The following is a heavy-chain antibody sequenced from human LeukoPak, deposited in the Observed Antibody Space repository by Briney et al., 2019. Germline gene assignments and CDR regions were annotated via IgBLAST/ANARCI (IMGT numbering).Heavy chain of an antibody. CDR1: GGTFSSYA. CDR3: AREVRYCSSTSCYYYYGMDV. Sequence: SVKVSCKASGGTFSSYAISWVRQAPGQGLEWMGGIIPIFGTANYAQKFQGRVTITADESTSTAYMELSSLRSEDTAVYYCAREVRYCSSTSCYYYYGMDVWGQGTTVTVSS. V-gene: IGHV1-69*13. J-gene: IGHJ6*02. CDR2: IIPIFGTA. D-gene: IGHD2-2*01.